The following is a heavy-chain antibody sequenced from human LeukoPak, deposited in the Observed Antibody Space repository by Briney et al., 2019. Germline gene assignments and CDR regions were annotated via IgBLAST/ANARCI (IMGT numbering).Heavy chain of an antibody. D-gene: IGHD1-14*01. CDR1: GGSISSGGYS. Sequence: PSQTLSLTCAVSGGSISSGGYSWSWIRQPPGQGLEWIGYIYHSGSTYYNPFLKSRVTISVDRSKNQFSLKLSSVTAADTAVYYCARDRNRDAFDIWGQGTMVTVSS. CDR3: ARDRNRDAFDI. CDR2: IYHSGST. V-gene: IGHV4-30-2*01. J-gene: IGHJ3*02.